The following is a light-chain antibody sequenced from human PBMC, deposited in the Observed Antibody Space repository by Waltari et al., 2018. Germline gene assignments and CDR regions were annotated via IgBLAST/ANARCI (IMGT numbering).Light chain of an antibody. CDR2: GAS. CDR1: QALDNW. J-gene: IGKJ4*01. Sequence: AIQVTQSPSSLSASVGDSVPITCRASQALDNWLAWYQQKPGKAPNLLIYGASVLESGVPSRFSGSGSGTDFTLTISSLQPEDFATYYCQQLHSYPRAFGGGTKVESK. CDR3: QQLHSYPRA. V-gene: IGKV1-13*02.